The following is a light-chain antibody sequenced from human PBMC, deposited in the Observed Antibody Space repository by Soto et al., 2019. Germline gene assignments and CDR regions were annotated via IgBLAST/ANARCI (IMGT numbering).Light chain of an antibody. CDR3: QQYGSPPLT. J-gene: IGKJ4*01. V-gene: IGKV3D-20*01. CDR2: DAS. Sequence: EIVLTQSPATLSLSPGERATLSCGASQTVSGSYLAWYQLKPGLAPRLLFYDASNRAPGIPDRFSGSGSGTDITLTISGLEPEDFAVYYCQQYGSPPLTFGGGTKVEMK. CDR1: QTVSGSY.